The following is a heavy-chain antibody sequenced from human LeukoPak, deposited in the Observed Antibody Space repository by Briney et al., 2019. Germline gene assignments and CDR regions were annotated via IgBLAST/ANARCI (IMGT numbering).Heavy chain of an antibody. Sequence: SVKVSCTASGGTFSSYAISWVRQAPGQGLEWMGGIIPIFGTANYAQKLQGRVTITTDTSTSTAYMELRSLRSDDTAVYYCARGAAPPFFDYWGQGTLVTVSS. CDR3: ARGAAPPFFDY. V-gene: IGHV1-69*05. CDR1: GGTFSSYA. CDR2: IIPIFGTA. J-gene: IGHJ4*02.